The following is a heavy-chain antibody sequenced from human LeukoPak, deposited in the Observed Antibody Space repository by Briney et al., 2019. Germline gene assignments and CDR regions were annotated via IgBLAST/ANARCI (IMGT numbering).Heavy chain of an antibody. V-gene: IGHV3-66*01. Sequence: GGSLRLSCAASEFSVGSNYMTWVRQAPGKGLEWVSLIYSGGSTYYADSVKGRFTISRDNSKNTLYLQMNSLRAEDTAVYYCAKEYYDSSGYYSWGQGTLVTVSS. CDR1: EFSVGSNY. CDR2: IYSGGST. CDR3: AKEYYDSSGYYS. J-gene: IGHJ4*02. D-gene: IGHD3-22*01.